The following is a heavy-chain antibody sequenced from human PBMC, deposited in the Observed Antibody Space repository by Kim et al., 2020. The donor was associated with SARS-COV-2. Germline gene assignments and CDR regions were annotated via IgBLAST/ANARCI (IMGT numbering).Heavy chain of an antibody. CDR2: ISGDGGSA. CDR1: GFTFSSYW. V-gene: IGHV3-74*01. J-gene: IGHJ4*01. D-gene: IGHD1-26*01. Sequence: GGSLRLSCAASGFTFSSYWMHWVRQAPGKRLVWVSRISGDGGSANYADSVKGRFTISRDNAKNTLYLQMNSLRAEDTAVYYCARVRSSGSYRTDFDYWG. CDR3: ARVRSSGSYRTDFDY.